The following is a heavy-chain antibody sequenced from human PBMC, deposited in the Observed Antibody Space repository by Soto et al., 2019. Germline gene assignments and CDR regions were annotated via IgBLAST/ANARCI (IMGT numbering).Heavy chain of an antibody. V-gene: IGHV3-48*02. CDR2: ISSSSSTI. J-gene: IGHJ4*02. CDR3: ARGLYYYDSSGYWGY. Sequence: PGGSLRLSCAASGFTFSSYSMNWVRQAPGKGLEWVSSISSSSSTIYYADNVKGRFIISRDNAKNSLYLQMNSLRDEDTAVYYCARGLYYYDSSGYWGYWGQGTLVTVS. D-gene: IGHD3-22*01. CDR1: GFTFSSYS.